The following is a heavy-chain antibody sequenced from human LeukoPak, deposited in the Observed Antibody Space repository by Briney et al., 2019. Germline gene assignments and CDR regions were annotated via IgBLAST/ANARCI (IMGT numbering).Heavy chain of an antibody. CDR1: GGSFSGYH. D-gene: IGHD2-2*01. V-gene: IGHV4-34*01. Sequence: PSETLSLTCAVYGGSFSGYHWSWIRQPPGKELEWIGEINHSGSTNYNPSLKSRVTISVDTSKNLFSLKLTSVTAADTAMYYCARSRYGSTSTNYYMDVWGKGTTATVSS. CDR2: INHSGST. CDR3: ARSRYGSTSTNYYMDV. J-gene: IGHJ6*03.